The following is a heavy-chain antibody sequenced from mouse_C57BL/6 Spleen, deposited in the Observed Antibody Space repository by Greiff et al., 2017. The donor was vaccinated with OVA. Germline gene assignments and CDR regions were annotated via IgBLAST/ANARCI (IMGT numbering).Heavy chain of an antibody. CDR2: ISDGGSYT. V-gene: IGHV5-4*01. D-gene: IGHD2-3*01. J-gene: IGHJ4*01. CDR3: ARAPRDGYYDAMDY. CDR1: GFTFSSYA. Sequence: EVQLVESGGGLVKPGGSLKLSCAASGFTFSSYAMSWVRQTPEKRLEWVATISDGGSYTYYPDNVKGRFTISRDNAKNNLYLQMSHLKSEDTAMYYCARAPRDGYYDAMDYWGQGTSVTVSS.